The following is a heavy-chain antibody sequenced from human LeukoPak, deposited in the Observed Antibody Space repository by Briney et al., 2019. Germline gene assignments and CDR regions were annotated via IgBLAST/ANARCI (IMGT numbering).Heavy chain of an antibody. Sequence: GTSLRLSCAASGFTLTTYSIHWVRQAPGKGLEWVAVMSYDGTKKYYADSVTGRFIISRDNYWNTVYLQMNDLRAEDTAVYYCARVRVPSRILLPYFDYWGQGTLVTVSS. CDR1: GFTLTTYS. J-gene: IGHJ4*02. CDR3: ARVRVPSRILLPYFDY. D-gene: IGHD2-15*01. CDR2: MSYDGTKK. V-gene: IGHV3-30*03.